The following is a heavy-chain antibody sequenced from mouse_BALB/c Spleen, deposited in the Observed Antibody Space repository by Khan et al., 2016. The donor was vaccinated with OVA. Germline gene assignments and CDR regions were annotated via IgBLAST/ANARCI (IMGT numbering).Heavy chain of an antibody. J-gene: IGHJ2*01. CDR1: GYSFTDYN. CDR3: VRTEYYGSSYYFDY. D-gene: IGHD1-1*01. Sequence: VQLQQSGPELVKPGASVKVSCKATGYSFTDYNIFWVKQSHGKSLEWIGYIDPYNGGTSYNQKFEGKATLTVDKSSSTAFMHLSSLTSEDSAVFYCVRTEYYGSSYYFDYWGQGTTLTVSS. CDR2: IDPYNGGT. V-gene: IGHV1S135*01.